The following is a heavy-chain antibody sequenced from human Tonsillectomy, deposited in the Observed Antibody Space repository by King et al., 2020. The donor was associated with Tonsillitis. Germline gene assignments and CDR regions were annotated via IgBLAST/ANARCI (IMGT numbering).Heavy chain of an antibody. J-gene: IGHJ5*02. CDR1: GGSISSYY. CDR2: IYTSGST. D-gene: IGHD3-22*01. CDR3: ARSGEAYYYGSSGYYSGPNWFDP. V-gene: IGHV4-4*07. Sequence: QLQLQESGPGLVKPSETLSLTCTVSGGSISSYYWSWIRQPAGKGLEWIGRIYTSGSTNYNPSLKSRVTMSVDTSKNQFSLKLSSVNAADTAVYYCARSGEAYYYGSSGYYSGPNWFDPWGQGTLVTVSS.